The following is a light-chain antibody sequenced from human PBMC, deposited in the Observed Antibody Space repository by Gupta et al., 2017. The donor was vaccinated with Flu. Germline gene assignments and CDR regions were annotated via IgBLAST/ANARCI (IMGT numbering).Light chain of an antibody. J-gene: IGKJ4*01. CDR1: SSN. CDR3: QQYNNWLPA. Sequence: SSNLAWYQQKPGQAPRLLIYGASTRATGIPARFSVSGSGTEFTLTISSLQSEDFAVYYCQQYNNWLPAFGGGTKVEIK. V-gene: IGKV3-15*01. CDR2: GAS.